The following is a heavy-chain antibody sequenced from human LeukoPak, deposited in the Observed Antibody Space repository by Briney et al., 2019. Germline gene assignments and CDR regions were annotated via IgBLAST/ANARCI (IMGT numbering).Heavy chain of an antibody. CDR2: IRSKANSYAT. CDR3: TRRYGGNPGSNWFDP. Sequence: GGSLKLPCAASGFTFSGSAMHWVRQASGKGLEWVGRIRSKANSYATAYAASVKGRFTISRDDSKNTAYLQMNSLKTEDTAVYYCTRRYGGNPGSNWFDPWGQGTLVTVSS. J-gene: IGHJ5*02. V-gene: IGHV3-73*01. D-gene: IGHD4-23*01. CDR1: GFTFSGSA.